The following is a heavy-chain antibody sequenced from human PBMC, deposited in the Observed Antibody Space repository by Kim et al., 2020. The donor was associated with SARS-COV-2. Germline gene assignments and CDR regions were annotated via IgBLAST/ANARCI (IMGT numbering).Heavy chain of an antibody. CDR3: ARDEGYSFDY. CDR2: ST. D-gene: IGHD5-18*01. J-gene: IGHJ4*02. Sequence: STSYAQRFQGRVTMTRDTSTSTVYMELSSLRSEDTAVYYCARDEGYSFDYWGQGTLVTVSS. V-gene: IGHV1-46*01.